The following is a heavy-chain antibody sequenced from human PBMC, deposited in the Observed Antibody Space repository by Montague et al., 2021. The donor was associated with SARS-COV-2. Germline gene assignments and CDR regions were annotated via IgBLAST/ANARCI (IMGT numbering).Heavy chain of an antibody. J-gene: IGHJ4*02. CDR3: ATTIYDYVWGTRVEFDY. V-gene: IGHV2-70*01. D-gene: IGHD3-16*01. CDR1: GFSLSTSGMC. Sequence: PALVKPTQTLTLTCTFSGFSLSTSGMCVSWIRQPPGKALEWLALIDWDDDKYYSTSLKTRLTISKDTPKNQVVLTMTNMDPVDTATYYCATTIYDYVWGTRVEFDYWGQGTLVTVSS. CDR2: IDWDDDK.